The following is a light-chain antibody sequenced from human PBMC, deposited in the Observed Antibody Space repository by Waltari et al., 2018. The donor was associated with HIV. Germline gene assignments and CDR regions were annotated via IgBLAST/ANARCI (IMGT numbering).Light chain of an antibody. V-gene: IGLV1-40*01. CDR1: SSNIRADYD. CDR2: GNK. J-gene: IGLJ2*01. CDR3: QSYDRSLSASVV. Sequence: QSVLTQPPSVSGAPGQRVTISCTWASSNIRADYDVHWYQQIPGTAPKLLISGNKNRPSGVPDRFSASKSGTSASLAITGLQAEDEADYFCQSYDRSLSASVVFGGGTKLTVL.